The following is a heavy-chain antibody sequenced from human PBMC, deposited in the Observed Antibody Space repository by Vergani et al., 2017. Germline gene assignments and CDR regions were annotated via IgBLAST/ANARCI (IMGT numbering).Heavy chain of an antibody. CDR3: ARGKVALVGTSLPGP. Sequence: QVQLVQSGAEVKKPGASVKVSCKASGYTFTGYYMHWVRQAPGQGLEWMGWINPNSGSTNYAQKFQGRVTMTRDTSISTAYMELSRLRSDDTPVYYCARGKVALVGTSLPGPWGQGTLVTVSS. CDR2: INPNSGST. V-gene: IGHV1-2*02. J-gene: IGHJ1*01. D-gene: IGHD1-1*01. CDR1: GYTFTGYY.